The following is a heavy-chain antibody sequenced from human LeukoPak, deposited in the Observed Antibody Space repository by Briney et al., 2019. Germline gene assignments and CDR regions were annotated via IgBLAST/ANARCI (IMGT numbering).Heavy chain of an antibody. CDR3: ARRLISLRAPHLYGMDV. CDR1: GFTFSSYS. Sequence: GGSLRLSCAASGFTFSSYSMNWVRQAPGKGLEWVSSISSSSSSYIYYADSVKGRFTISRDNAKNSLYLQMNSLRAEDTAVYYCARRLISLRAPHLYGMDVWGQGTTVTVSS. D-gene: IGHD3-16*01. J-gene: IGHJ6*02. V-gene: IGHV3-21*01. CDR2: ISSSSSSYI.